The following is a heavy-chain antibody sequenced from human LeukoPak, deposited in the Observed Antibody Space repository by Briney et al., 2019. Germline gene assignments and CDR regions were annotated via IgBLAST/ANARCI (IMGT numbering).Heavy chain of an antibody. CDR3: ARQVAAARGGFDP. CDR1: DYSISNGYF. V-gene: IGHV4-38-2*02. Sequence: SETLSLTCTVSDYSISNGYFWGWIRQPPGKGLEWIGSIYHSGTTYYNPSLKSRVTISVDTSKNQFSLKLSSVTAADTAVYYCARQVAAARGGFDPWGQGTLVTVSS. CDR2: IYHSGTT. J-gene: IGHJ5*02. D-gene: IGHD6-13*01.